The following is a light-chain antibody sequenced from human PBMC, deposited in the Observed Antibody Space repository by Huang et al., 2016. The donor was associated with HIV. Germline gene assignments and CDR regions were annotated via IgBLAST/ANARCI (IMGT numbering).Light chain of an antibody. CDR3: QQYSAYPYT. V-gene: IGKV1-16*02. Sequence: DIQMTQFPSSLSASVGDRVTITCRASQAINNSLAWFQQKPWKAPNSLIYAASSLQSGVPSQFSGSGSGTDFTLTITSLQPEDFATYYCQQYSAYPYTFGQGTKLEIK. CDR1: QAINNS. J-gene: IGKJ2*01. CDR2: AAS.